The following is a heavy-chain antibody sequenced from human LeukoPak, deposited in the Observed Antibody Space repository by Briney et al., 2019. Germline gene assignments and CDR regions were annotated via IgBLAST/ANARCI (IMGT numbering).Heavy chain of an antibody. D-gene: IGHD2-21*02. CDR1: VFTFSSYG. CDR2: ISGSGGST. CDR3: AKDISGGDCPDY. Sequence: GGSLRLSCAASVFTFSSYGMSWVRQAPGKGLEWVSAISGSGGSTYYADSVKGRFTISRDNSKNTLYLQMNSLRAEDTAVYYCAKDISGGDCPDYWGQGTLVTVSS. J-gene: IGHJ4*02. V-gene: IGHV3-23*01.